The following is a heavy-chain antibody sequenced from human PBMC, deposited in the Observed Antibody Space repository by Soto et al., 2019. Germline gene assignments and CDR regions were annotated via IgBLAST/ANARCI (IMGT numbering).Heavy chain of an antibody. CDR1: GYTFTGYY. V-gene: IGHV1-2*02. J-gene: IGHJ4*02. CDR3: ATGGGYYDNSGSC. CDR2: INPNGGGT. D-gene: IGHD3-22*01. Sequence: ASVKVSCKASGYTFTGYYMHWVRQAPGQGLEWMGWINPNGGGTNYAQKFQGRVTMTRDTSISTAYMELSRLRSDDTAVYYCATGGGYYDNSGSCWGQGTLGTVSS.